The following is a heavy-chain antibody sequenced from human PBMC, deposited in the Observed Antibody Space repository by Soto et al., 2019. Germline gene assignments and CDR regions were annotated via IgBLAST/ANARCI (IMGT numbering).Heavy chain of an antibody. J-gene: IGHJ4*02. CDR2: IGGTGRKT. CDR3: AKDGLSDSPSAIDF. V-gene: IGHV3-23*01. D-gene: IGHD6-13*01. Sequence: VQLLESGGGLAQPGGSLRLSCTTSGFIFSKSGMTWARQVPGRGLEPVAHIGGTGRKTYYSDSVKGRFTISRDNSKDTLFLQMNRLRDDDTAIYYCAKDGLSDSPSAIDFWGRGTRVTVSS. CDR1: GFIFSKSG.